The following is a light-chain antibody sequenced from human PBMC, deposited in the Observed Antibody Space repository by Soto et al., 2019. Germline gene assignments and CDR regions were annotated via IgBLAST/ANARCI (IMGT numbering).Light chain of an antibody. CDR3: QSYDRTLSGSYV. CDR2: GTT. CDR1: SSNIGAGYD. V-gene: IGLV1-40*01. J-gene: IGLJ1*01. Sequence: VLTQPPSVSGAPGQRVTISCTGSSSNIGAGYDVHWYQQLPGTAPKLIIYGTTNRPSGDPDRFSGSKSGTSASLAITGLQSDYAADYYCQSYDRTLSGSYVCGFGTRV.